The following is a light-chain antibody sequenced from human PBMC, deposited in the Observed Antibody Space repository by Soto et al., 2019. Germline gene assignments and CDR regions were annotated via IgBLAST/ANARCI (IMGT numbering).Light chain of an antibody. CDR3: AAWDSSLGGPA. V-gene: IGLV1-47*01. Sequence: SVLTQPPSASAPPGQRVTISCSGSDSNIGSKYVYWYQQLPGTAPKLLMYRNNQRPSGVPDRFSGSKSGTSASLAINGLRSEDEADYYCAAWDSSLGGPAFGGGTQLTVL. J-gene: IGLJ2*01. CDR2: RNN. CDR1: DSNIGSKY.